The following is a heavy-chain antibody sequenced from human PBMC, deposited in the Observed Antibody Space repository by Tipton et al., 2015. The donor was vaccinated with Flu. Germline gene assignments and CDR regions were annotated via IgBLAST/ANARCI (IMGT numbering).Heavy chain of an antibody. Sequence: SLRLSFAASTLSFRTYEMNWVRQAPGQGLEWVAYISGSGEPIYYADSVKGRFTISRDNAKNSLYLQMNSLRAEDTAVDYCTKDVGPTVSYNWFDPWGQGILVTVSS. D-gene: IGHD1-26*01. CDR1: TLSFRTYE. CDR2: ISGSGEPI. CDR3: TKDVGPTVSYNWFDP. V-gene: IGHV3-48*03. J-gene: IGHJ5*02.